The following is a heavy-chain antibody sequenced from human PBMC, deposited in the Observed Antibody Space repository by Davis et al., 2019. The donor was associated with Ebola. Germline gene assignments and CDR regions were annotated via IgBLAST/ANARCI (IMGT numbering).Heavy chain of an antibody. J-gene: IGHJ6*02. CDR3: ARRFGSGSYYYYGMDV. Sequence: GESLKISCAASGFTFSSYWMHWVRQAPGKGLVWVSRINSDGSSTSYADSVKGRFTISRDNAKNTLYLQMNSLRAEDTAVYYCARRFGSGSYYYYGMDVWGQGTTVTVSS. CDR2: INSDGSST. D-gene: IGHD3-10*01. CDR1: GFTFSSYW. V-gene: IGHV3-74*01.